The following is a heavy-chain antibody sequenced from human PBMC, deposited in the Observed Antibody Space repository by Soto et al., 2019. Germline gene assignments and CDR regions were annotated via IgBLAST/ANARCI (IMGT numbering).Heavy chain of an antibody. CDR2: IYYSGST. J-gene: IGHJ4*02. CDR3: ARGREGITGTLYYFDY. Sequence: KPSETLSLTCTVSGGSISSGDYYWSWIRQPPGKGLEWIGYIYYSGSTYYNPSLKSRVTISVDTSKNQFSLKLSSVTAADTAVYYCARGREGITGTLYYFDYWGQGTLVTVSS. V-gene: IGHV4-30-4*01. CDR1: GGSISSGDYY. D-gene: IGHD1-7*01.